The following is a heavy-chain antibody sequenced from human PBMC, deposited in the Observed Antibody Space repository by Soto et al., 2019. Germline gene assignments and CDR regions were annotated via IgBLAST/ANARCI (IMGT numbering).Heavy chain of an antibody. J-gene: IGHJ4*02. Sequence: QEPLVESGGGVVQPGRSLRLSCAASGLTFSRYGMHWVRQAPGKGLEWAAHISYDGSNKHYAESVKGRFTISRDSSKNTLYMQMNSLRAEDTAVYYCVKDTYYYDSSGYYVFAYWGQGTLVAVSS. V-gene: IGHV3-30*18. CDR2: ISYDGSNK. CDR3: VKDTYYYDSSGYYVFAY. CDR1: GLTFSRYG. D-gene: IGHD3-22*01.